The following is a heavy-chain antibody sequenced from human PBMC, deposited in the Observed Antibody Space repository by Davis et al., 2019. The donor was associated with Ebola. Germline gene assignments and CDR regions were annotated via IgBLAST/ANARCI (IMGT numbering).Heavy chain of an antibody. V-gene: IGHV1-2*02. J-gene: IGHJ6*04. CDR2: INPHNGNT. Sequence: ASVQVSSKASAYTFTGYDINWVRQAPGQGLEWMGWINPHNGNTNYAQKFQGRVTMTRDTSITTAYMELSRLRSDDTAVYYCARVRYCGGDCSRYFYYGMDVWGKGTTVTVSS. D-gene: IGHD2-21*02. CDR1: AYTFTGYD. CDR3: ARVRYCGGDCSRYFYYGMDV.